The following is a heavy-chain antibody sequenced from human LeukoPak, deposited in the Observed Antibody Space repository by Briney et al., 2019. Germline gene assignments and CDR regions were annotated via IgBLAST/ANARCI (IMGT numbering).Heavy chain of an antibody. D-gene: IGHD3-22*01. CDR2: INNVGDSS. V-gene: IGHV3-23*01. CDR1: AFTFSSYA. J-gene: IGHJ4*02. CDR3: ARDPETYYYDSSGYYHDY. Sequence: GGSLRLSCAASAFTFSSYAMSWVRQAPGKGLEWVSAINNVGDSSYYADSVKGRFTISRDNAKNSLYLQMNSLRAEDTAVYYCARDPETYYYDSSGYYHDYWGQGTLVTVSS.